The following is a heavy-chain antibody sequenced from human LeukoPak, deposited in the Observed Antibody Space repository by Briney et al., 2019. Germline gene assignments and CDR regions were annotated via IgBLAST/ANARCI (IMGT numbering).Heavy chain of an antibody. V-gene: IGHV1-18*01. CDR1: GYTFTSYG. D-gene: IGHD3-3*01. CDR3: ARVQLRFLEWLSIRYFDY. J-gene: IGHJ4*02. CDR2: ISAYNGNT. Sequence: ASVKVSCKASGYTFTSYGISWVRQAPGQGLEWMGWISAYNGNTNYAQKLQGRVTMTADTSTSTAYMELRSLRSDDTAVYYCARVQLRFLEWLSIRYFDYWGQGTLVTVSS.